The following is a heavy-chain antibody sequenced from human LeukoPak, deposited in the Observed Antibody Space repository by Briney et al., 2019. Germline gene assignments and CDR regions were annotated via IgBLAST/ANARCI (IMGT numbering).Heavy chain of an antibody. D-gene: IGHD3-22*01. CDR1: GFTFSSYA. CDR2: ISGSGGST. CDR3: ARALSSGYRFDY. V-gene: IGHV3-23*01. J-gene: IGHJ4*02. Sequence: PGGSLRLSCAASGFTFSSYAMSWVRQAPGKGLEWVSAISGSGGSTYYADSVKGRFTISRDNSKNTLYLQINSLRTEDTAVYYCARALSSGYRFDYWGQGTLVTVSS.